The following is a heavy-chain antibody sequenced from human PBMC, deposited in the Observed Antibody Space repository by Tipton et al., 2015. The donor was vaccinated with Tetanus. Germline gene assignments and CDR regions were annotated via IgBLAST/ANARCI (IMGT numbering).Heavy chain of an antibody. CDR3: ARRGDNWFFDL. J-gene: IGHJ2*01. V-gene: IGHV4-4*07. D-gene: IGHD2-21*01. Sequence: TLSLTCNVSGGSISSSYWSWIRQPAGKGLEWIGRIYTDVHTRGSTTYNPALKNRVSMSVDTTKNQLSLRLTPMTAADTAVYYCARRGDNWFFDLWGRGPRVTVSS. CDR1: GGSISSSY. CDR2: IYTDVHTRGST.